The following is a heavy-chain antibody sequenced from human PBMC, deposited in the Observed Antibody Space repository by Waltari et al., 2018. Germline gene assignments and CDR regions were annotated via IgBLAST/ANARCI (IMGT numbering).Heavy chain of an antibody. CDR2: VYYDGTA. J-gene: IGHJ4*02. D-gene: IGHD4-17*01. CDR1: GGSISGRVYY. V-gene: IGHV4-39*07. CDR3: VRDRGLRTFFDH. Sequence: QVQLQESGPGLVKPSENLSLTCRVPGGSISGRVYYWGWIRQPPGKGLEYIGSVYYDGTAFYNPSLKTPVTISVDTSYNQFSLKMKSVTAADTAMYFCVRDRGLRTFFDHWGQGTLVTVSS.